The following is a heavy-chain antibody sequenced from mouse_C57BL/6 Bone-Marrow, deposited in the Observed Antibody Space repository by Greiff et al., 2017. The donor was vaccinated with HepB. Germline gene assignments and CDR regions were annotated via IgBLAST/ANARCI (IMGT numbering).Heavy chain of an antibody. Sequence: QVQLQQSGAELVKPGASVKISCKASGYTFTDYYINWVKQRPGQGLEWIGKIGPGSGSTYYNEKFKGKATLTADISSSTAYMQLSSLTSEDSAVYFCTYDYDPWFAYWGQGTLVTVSA. D-gene: IGHD2-4*01. CDR1: GYTFTDYY. V-gene: IGHV1-77*01. CDR3: TYDYDPWFAY. J-gene: IGHJ3*01. CDR2: IGPGSGST.